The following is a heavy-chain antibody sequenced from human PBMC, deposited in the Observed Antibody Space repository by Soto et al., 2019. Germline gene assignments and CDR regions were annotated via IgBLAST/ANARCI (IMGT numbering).Heavy chain of an antibody. CDR2: ISYDGSNK. Sequence: VQLVESGGGEVQPGRSLTISCAASGFTFSTYGMHWVRQTPGKGLEWVAVISYDGSNKFYSDSVKGRFTISRDNFKNTLTLQINSLRADDTAVYSCAKDLQSYGDYDYYCYGMDVWGLGTRVTVSS. J-gene: IGHJ6*02. CDR1: GFTFSTYG. D-gene: IGHD4-17*01. V-gene: IGHV3-30*18. CDR3: AKDLQSYGDYDYYCYGMDV.